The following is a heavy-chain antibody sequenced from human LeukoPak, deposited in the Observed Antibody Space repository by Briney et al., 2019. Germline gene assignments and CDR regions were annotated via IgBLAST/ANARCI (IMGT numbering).Heavy chain of an antibody. CDR2: INADGDA. CDR3: TRDRAGRQAWVEFDL. V-gene: IGHV3-53*05. J-gene: IGHJ5*02. CDR1: GFTVTNEL. Sequence: GGSLRLTCTVSGFTVTNELMDWVRQAPGKGPEWVALINADGDAVYADSAKGRFTISRDASRNMVYLQMKSLSPEDSAVYYCTRDRAGRQAWVEFDLWGQGTLVTVSS. D-gene: IGHD3-10*01.